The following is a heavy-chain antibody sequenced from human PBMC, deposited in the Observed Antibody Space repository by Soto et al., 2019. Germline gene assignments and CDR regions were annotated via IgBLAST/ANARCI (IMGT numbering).Heavy chain of an antibody. D-gene: IGHD2-2*01. CDR2: IIPILNSP. Sequence: QVQLVQSGAEVKKPGSSVKVSCKASGGTFGSYAITWVRRAPGQGLEWLGGIIPILNSPAYAQKFQARVVITADEITNTAYMELNSLRFDDTAVYYCAREAPYCTSATCPTFYDMDVWGQGTTVTVAS. V-gene: IGHV1-69*01. CDR3: AREAPYCTSATCPTFYDMDV. J-gene: IGHJ6*02. CDR1: GGTFGSYA.